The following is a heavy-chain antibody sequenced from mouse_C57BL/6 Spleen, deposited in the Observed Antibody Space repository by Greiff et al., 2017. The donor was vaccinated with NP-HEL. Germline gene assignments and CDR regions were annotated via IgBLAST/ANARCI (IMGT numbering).Heavy chain of an antibody. CDR3: QDYYGSSYYAMDY. CDR2: INPNNGGT. V-gene: IGHV1-26*01. CDR1: GYTFTDYY. J-gene: IGHJ4*01. Sequence: EVQLQQSGPELVKPGASVKISCKASGYTFTDYYMNWVKQSHGKSLEWIGGINPNNGGTSYNQKFKGKATLTVDKSSSTAYMELRSLTSEDSAVYYCQDYYGSSYYAMDYWGQGTSVTVSS. D-gene: IGHD1-1*01.